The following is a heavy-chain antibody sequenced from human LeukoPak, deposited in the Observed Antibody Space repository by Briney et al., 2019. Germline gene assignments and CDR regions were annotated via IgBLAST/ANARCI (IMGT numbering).Heavy chain of an antibody. CDR2: IYTSGNT. CDR3: AREGLNMVRGVIPKEAWGWFDP. V-gene: IGHV4-61*02. CDR1: GGSISSGTYY. D-gene: IGHD3-10*01. J-gene: IGHJ5*02. Sequence: SETLSLTCTVSGGSISSGTYYWNWIRQPAGKGLEGIGRIYTSGNTNYHPSLKSRVTISVDTSKNQFSLKLSSVTAADTAVYYCAREGLNMVRGVIPKEAWGWFDPWGQGTLVTVSS.